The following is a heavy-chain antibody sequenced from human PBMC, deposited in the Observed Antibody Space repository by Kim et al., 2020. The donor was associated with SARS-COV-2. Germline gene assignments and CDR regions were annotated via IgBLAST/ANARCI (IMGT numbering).Heavy chain of an antibody. V-gene: IGHV3-7*05. CDR3: TTGTTY. CDR1: GLTFSNYW. Sequence: GGSLRLSCVASGLTFSNYWMNWVRQAPGKGLEWVANMNQDGSVKRYVDSVKGRFTVSRDNAKNSLYLQMNTLGAEDTALYYCTTGTTYGGQGIRVTVAS. CDR2: MNQDGSVK. J-gene: IGHJ4*02. D-gene: IGHD1-1*01.